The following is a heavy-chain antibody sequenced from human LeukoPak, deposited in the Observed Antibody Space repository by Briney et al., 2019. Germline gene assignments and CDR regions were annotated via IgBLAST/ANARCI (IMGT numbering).Heavy chain of an antibody. V-gene: IGHV1-18*04. CDR1: GYIFTGSY. J-gene: IGHJ6*03. D-gene: IGHD1-26*01. CDR3: ARAPPQAVGEERPPGYYYYYMDV. CDR2: ISAYNGNT. Sequence: ASVKLSCKPSGYIFTGSYMHWVRQAPGQGLEWMGWISAYNGNTNEAQKLQGRDTMTTDTSTSTAYMELRSLRSDDTAVYYCARAPPQAVGEERPPGYYYYYMDVWGKGTTVTVSS.